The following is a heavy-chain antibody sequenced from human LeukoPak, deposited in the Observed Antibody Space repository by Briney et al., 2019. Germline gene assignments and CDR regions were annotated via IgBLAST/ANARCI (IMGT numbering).Heavy chain of an antibody. V-gene: IGHV3-7*01. J-gene: IGHJ4*02. Sequence: GGSLRLSCAASGFTFGPHWMTWVRQAPGKGLEWVANIKEDGSEKYYVDSVKGRFTISRDNAKNSLFLRMNSLRAEDTAVYFCARDNRDYSTPYYFDFWGQGTLVTVSS. D-gene: IGHD6-13*01. CDR1: GFTFGPHW. CDR3: ARDNRDYSTPYYFDF. CDR2: IKEDGSEK.